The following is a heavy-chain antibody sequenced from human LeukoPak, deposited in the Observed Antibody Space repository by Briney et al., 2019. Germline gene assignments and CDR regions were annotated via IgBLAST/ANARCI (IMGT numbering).Heavy chain of an antibody. CDR1: GGSFSGYY. J-gene: IGHJ3*02. V-gene: IGHV4-34*01. D-gene: IGHD1-1*01. Sequence: PSETLSLTCAVYGGSFSGYYWSWIRQPPGKGLEWIGEINHSGSTNYNPSLKSRVTISVDTSKNQFSLKLSSVTAADTAVYYCARGQLSRDAFDIWGQGTMVTVSS. CDR2: INHSGST. CDR3: ARGQLSRDAFDI.